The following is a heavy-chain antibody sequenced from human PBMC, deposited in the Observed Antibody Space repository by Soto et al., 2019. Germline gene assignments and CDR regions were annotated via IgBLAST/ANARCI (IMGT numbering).Heavy chain of an antibody. Sequence: PGGSLRLSCAASGFTFSSYAMHWVRQAPGKGLEWVAVISYDGSNKYYADSVKGRFTISRDNSKNTLYLQMNSLRAGDTAVYYCARGAEGGYNGYYCDYWGQGTLGTVSS. CDR1: GFTFSSYA. D-gene: IGHD5-12*01. CDR3: ARGAEGGYNGYYCDY. J-gene: IGHJ4*02. CDR2: ISYDGSNK. V-gene: IGHV3-30-3*01.